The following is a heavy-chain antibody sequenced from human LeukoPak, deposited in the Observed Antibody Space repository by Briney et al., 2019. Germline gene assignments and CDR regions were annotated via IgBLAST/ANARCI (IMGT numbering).Heavy chain of an antibody. CDR3: ARVVTMVRGVRTFDY. CDR1: GGSFSGYY. Sequence: SETLSLTCAVDGGSFSGYYWSWIRQPAGKGLEWIREINHSGSTNYNPSLKSRVTISVDTSKNQFSLKLSSVTAADTAVYYCARVVTMVRGVRTFDYWGQGTLVTVSS. V-gene: IGHV4-34*01. CDR2: INHSGST. D-gene: IGHD3-10*01. J-gene: IGHJ4*02.